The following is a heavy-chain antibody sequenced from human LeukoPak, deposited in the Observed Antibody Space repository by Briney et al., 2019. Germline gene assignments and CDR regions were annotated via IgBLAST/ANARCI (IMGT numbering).Heavy chain of an antibody. CDR3: ARGVGDYYYMDV. CDR2: IIPIFGTA. CDR1: GGTYSSYA. V-gene: IGHV1-69*13. Sequence: SVKVSCKASGGTYSSYAISWVRQAPGQGLEWMGGIIPIFGTANYAQKFQGRVTITADESTSTAYMELSSLRSEDTAVYYCARGVGDYYYMDVWGKGTTVTVSS. J-gene: IGHJ6*03. D-gene: IGHD1-26*01.